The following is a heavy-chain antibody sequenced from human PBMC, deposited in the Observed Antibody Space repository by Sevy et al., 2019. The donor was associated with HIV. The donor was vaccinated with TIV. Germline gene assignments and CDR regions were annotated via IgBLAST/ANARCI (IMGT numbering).Heavy chain of an antibody. CDR1: GFTFDDYA. Sequence: GGSLRLSCAASGFTFDDYAMHWVRQPAGKGLEWVSGIGWNSGSIGYADSVKGRFTISRDNAKNSLYLQMNSLGAEDTAFYYCAKGDMVRGVIRNYFDYWGQGTPVTVSS. CDR2: IGWNSGSI. CDR3: AKGDMVRGVIRNYFDY. J-gene: IGHJ4*02. V-gene: IGHV3-9*01. D-gene: IGHD3-10*01.